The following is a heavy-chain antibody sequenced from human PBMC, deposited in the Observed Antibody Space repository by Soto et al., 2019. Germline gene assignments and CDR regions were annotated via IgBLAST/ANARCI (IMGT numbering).Heavy chain of an antibody. J-gene: IGHJ6*02. Sequence: GASVMVSCKASGYTFTGYYVHWVRQAPGQGLEWMGWINPNSGDTYLAQRFQGRVTMNRDTSIGTAYMELRGLTSDDTAEYYCAKGGAIVAAGTRVYLYNAMDVWGQGTTVTVSS. V-gene: IGHV1-2*02. D-gene: IGHD1-26*01. CDR1: GYTFTGYY. CDR2: INPNSGDT. CDR3: AKGGAIVAAGTRVYLYNAMDV.